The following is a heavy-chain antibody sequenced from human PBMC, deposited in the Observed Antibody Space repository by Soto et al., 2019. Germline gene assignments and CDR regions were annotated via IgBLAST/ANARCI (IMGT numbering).Heavy chain of an antibody. V-gene: IGHV3-23*01. D-gene: IGHD2-15*01. CDR3: AKGSGSYYYEY. CDR2: VNTGGAT. J-gene: IGHJ4*02. CDR1: GFTFTSFS. Sequence: ASGFTFTSFSMTWVRQAPGKGLEWVSTVNTGGATYYADSVKGRFTVSRDNSKNTVYLQMNGLRAEDTAKYYCAKGSGSYYYEYWGQGTLVTVSS.